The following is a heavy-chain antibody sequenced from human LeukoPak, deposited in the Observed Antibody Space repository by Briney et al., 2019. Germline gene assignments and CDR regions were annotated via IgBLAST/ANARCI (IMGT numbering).Heavy chain of an antibody. CDR1: GFTFSNYA. J-gene: IGHJ4*02. Sequence: GGPLRLSCAASGFTFSNYAMSWVRQAPGKGLEWVSGISDSDGSTYYAGSVKGRFTISRDNSKNTLYLQMNSLRGEDTAVYYCAKDGNYFDSSGYSLDHWGQGTLVTVSS. CDR3: AKDGNYFDSSGYSLDH. CDR2: ISDSDGST. D-gene: IGHD3-22*01. V-gene: IGHV3-23*01.